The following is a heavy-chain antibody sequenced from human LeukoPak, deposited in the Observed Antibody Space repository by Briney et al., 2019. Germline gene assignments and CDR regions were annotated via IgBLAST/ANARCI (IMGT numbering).Heavy chain of an antibody. J-gene: IGHJ3*02. CDR3: AREHSSSDAFDI. Sequence: GRSLRLSCAASGFTFSSYATHWVRQAPGKGLEWVAVISYDGSNKYYADSVKGRFTISRDNSKNTLYLQMNSLRAEDTAVYYCAREHSSSDAFDIWGQGTMVTVSS. V-gene: IGHV3-30-3*01. CDR1: GFTFSSYA. D-gene: IGHD6-13*01. CDR2: ISYDGSNK.